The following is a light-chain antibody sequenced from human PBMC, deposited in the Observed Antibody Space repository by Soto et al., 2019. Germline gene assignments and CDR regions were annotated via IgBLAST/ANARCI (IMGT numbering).Light chain of an antibody. CDR2: QDS. Sequence: SYELTQQPSVSVSPGQTASITCSGDKLGDKYACWYQQKPGQSPELVIYQDSKRPSGIPERFSGSNSGNTATLTISGTQAMDEADYYCQAWDSSTAVFGRGTKLTVL. V-gene: IGLV3-1*01. J-gene: IGLJ2*01. CDR3: QAWDSSTAV. CDR1: KLGDKY.